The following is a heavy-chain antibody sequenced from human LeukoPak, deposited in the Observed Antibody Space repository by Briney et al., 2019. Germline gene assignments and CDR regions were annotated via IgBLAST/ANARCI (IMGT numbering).Heavy chain of an antibody. CDR2: IRYDGSNK. CDR1: GFTFSSYG. V-gene: IGHV3-30*02. D-gene: IGHD3-22*01. Sequence: PGGSLRLSCAASGFTFSSYGMHWVRQAPGKGLEWVAFIRYDGSNKYYADSVKGRFTISRDNSKNTLYLQMNSLRAEDTAVYYCAKEGVVANHFDYWGQGTLVTVSS. CDR3: AKEGVVANHFDY. J-gene: IGHJ4*02.